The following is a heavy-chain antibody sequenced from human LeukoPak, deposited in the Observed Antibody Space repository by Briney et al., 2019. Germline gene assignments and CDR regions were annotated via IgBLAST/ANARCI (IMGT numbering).Heavy chain of an antibody. Sequence: SETLSLTCTVSGYSISSGYYWGWIRQPPGKGLEWIGSTYHSGSTYYNPSLKSRVTLSVDTSKNQFSLKLSSVTAADTAVYYCARAEDYGDYEYNWFDPWGQGTLVTVSS. D-gene: IGHD4-17*01. V-gene: IGHV4-38-2*02. CDR3: ARAEDYGDYEYNWFDP. CDR1: GYSISSGYY. CDR2: TYHSGST. J-gene: IGHJ5*02.